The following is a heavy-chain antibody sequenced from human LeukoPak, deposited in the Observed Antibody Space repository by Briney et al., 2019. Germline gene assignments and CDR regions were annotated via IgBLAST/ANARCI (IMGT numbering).Heavy chain of an antibody. CDR3: AREFMFGRFDP. D-gene: IGHD3-10*02. CDR1: GFTVSNNY. CDR2: IYSGGST. V-gene: IGHV3-53*01. Sequence: GGSLRLSCAASGFTVSNNYMSWVRQAPWKGLVWVSVIYSGGSTYYADSVKGRFTISRDNSKNTLYLQMNSLRAEDTAVYYCAREFMFGRFDPWGQGTLVTVSS. J-gene: IGHJ5*02.